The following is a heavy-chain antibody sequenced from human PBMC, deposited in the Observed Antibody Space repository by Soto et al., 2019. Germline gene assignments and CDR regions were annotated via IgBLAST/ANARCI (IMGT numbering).Heavy chain of an antibody. J-gene: IGHJ4*02. Sequence: QVKLVESGGGVVQPGRSLRLSCAASGFNVSAYTMHWVRQAPGKGLEWVAVISSDGNHKYYTDSEKGRFTISRDTSTNTLYLQMNRLRAEDTAVYYCARWEQPLFDYWGQGTLVTVSS. CDR3: ARWEQPLFDY. D-gene: IGHD1-26*01. V-gene: IGHV3-30-3*01. CDR1: GFNVSAYT. CDR2: ISSDGNHK.